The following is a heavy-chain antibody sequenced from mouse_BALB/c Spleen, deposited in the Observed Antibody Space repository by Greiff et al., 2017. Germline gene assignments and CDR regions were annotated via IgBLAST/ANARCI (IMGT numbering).Heavy chain of an antibody. J-gene: IGHJ2*01. CDR2: IDPANGNT. CDR1: GFNIKDTY. CDR3: ASFYYDYFYYFDY. Sequence: VQLQQSGAELVKPGASVKLPCTASGFNIKDTYMHWVKQRPEQGLEWIGRIDPANGNTKYDPKFQGKATITADTSSNTAYLQLSSLTSEDTAVYYCASFYYDYFYYFDYWGQGTTLTVSS. D-gene: IGHD2-4*01. V-gene: IGHV14-3*02.